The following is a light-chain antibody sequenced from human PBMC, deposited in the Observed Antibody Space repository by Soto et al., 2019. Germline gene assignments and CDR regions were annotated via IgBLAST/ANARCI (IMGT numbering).Light chain of an antibody. V-gene: IGKV1-33*01. CDR2: DAS. J-gene: IGKJ4*01. CDR1: QDISNF. CDR3: QQYADVLIT. Sequence: DLQMTQSPSSLSASVGDRVTITCQASQDISNFLNWYQQKPGKAPSLLIYDASNLETGVPSRFIGSGSGTDCTLTISSLQPEDIATYSFQQYADVLITLGGGTKVEIK.